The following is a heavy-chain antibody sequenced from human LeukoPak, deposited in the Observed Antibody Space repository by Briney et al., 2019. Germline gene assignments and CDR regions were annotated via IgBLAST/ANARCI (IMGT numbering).Heavy chain of an antibody. CDR3: ARFAYHWVYSGYDEPGRYYFDY. CDR2: ISSSGSTI. Sequence: PGGSLRLSCAASGFTFSSYEMNWVRQAPGKGLEWVSYISSSGSTIYYADSVKGRFTISRDNAKNSLYLQMNSLRAEDTAVYYCARFAYHWVYSGYDEPGRYYFDYWGQGTLVTVSS. J-gene: IGHJ4*02. V-gene: IGHV3-48*03. CDR1: GFTFSSYE. D-gene: IGHD5-12*01.